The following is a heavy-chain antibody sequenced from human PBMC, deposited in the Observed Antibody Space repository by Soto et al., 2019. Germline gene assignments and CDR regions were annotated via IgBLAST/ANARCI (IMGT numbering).Heavy chain of an antibody. CDR2: IYYSGST. CDR1: GGSISSGGYY. Sequence: SETLSLTCTVSGGSISSGGYYWSWIRQHPGKGLEWIGYIYYSGSTYYNPSLKSRVTISVDTSKNQFSLKLSSVTAADTAVYYCAREGHYYGSGSYPNTFDYWGQGTLVTVSS. CDR3: AREGHYYGSGSYPNTFDY. V-gene: IGHV4-31*03. J-gene: IGHJ4*02. D-gene: IGHD3-10*01.